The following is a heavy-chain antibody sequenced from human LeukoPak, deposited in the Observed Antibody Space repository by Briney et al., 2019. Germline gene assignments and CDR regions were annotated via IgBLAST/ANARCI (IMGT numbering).Heavy chain of an antibody. V-gene: IGHV4-34*01. J-gene: IGHJ4*02. CDR3: ARGDYYDSSGYIDY. CDR2: INHSGST. CDR1: GGSFSGYY. D-gene: IGHD3-22*01. Sequence: SETLSLTCAVYGGSFSGYYWSWIRQPPGKGLEWIGEINHSGSTNYNPSLKSRVTISVDTSKNQFSLKLSSVTAADTAVYYCARGDYYDSSGYIDYWGQGTLVTVSS.